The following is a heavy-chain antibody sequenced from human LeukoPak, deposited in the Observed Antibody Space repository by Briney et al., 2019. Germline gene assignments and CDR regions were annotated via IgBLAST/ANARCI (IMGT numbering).Heavy chain of an antibody. Sequence: GESLKISCKGSGYSFTSYWIGWVRQMPGKGLEWMGIIYPGDSDTRYSPSFQGQVTISADKSISTAYLQWSSLKASDTAMYYCARLTYYDNLTGYSPYFDYWGQGTLVTVSS. CDR3: ARLTYYDNLTGYSPYFDY. V-gene: IGHV5-51*01. CDR2: IYPGDSDT. D-gene: IGHD3-9*01. CDR1: GYSFTSYW. J-gene: IGHJ4*02.